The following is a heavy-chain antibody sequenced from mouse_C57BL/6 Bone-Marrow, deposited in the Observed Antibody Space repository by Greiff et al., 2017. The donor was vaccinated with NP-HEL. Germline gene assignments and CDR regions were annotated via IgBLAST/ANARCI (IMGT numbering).Heavy chain of an antibody. V-gene: IGHV1-20*01. CDR2: INPYNGDT. D-gene: IGHD1-1*01. CDR1: GYSFTGYF. CDR3: AGPYYGSSYYYAMDY. J-gene: IGHJ4*01. Sequence: EVQLQESGPELVKPGDSVKISCKASGYSFTGYFMNWVMQSHGKSLEWIGRINPYNGDTFYNQKFKGKATLTVDKSSSTAHMELRSLTSEDSAVYYCAGPYYGSSYYYAMDYWGQGTSVTVSS.